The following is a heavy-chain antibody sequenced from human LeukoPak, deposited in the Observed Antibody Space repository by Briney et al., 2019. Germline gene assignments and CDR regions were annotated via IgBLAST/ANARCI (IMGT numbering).Heavy chain of an antibody. Sequence: ASVKVSCKASGYTFTGYYMHWVRQAPGQGLEWMGWINPNSGGTNYAQKFQGRVTMTRDTSISTAYMELSRLRSDDTAVYYCARHLFNYDILTGYYTGSRWFDPWGQGTLVTVSS. CDR1: GYTFTGYY. J-gene: IGHJ5*02. CDR2: INPNSGGT. CDR3: ARHLFNYDILTGYYTGSRWFDP. D-gene: IGHD3-9*01. V-gene: IGHV1-2*02.